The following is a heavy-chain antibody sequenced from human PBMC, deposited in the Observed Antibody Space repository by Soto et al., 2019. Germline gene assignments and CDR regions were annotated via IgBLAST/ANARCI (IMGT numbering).Heavy chain of an antibody. J-gene: IGHJ5*02. CDR3: ARDPQGGNYYDSSGYYAWFDP. D-gene: IGHD3-22*01. V-gene: IGHV1-3*01. Sequence: ASVKVSCKASGYTFTSYAMHWVRQAPGQRLEWMGWINAGNGNTKYPQKFQGRVTITRDTSASTAYMELSSLRSEDTAVYYCARDPQGGNYYDSSGYYAWFDPWGQGTLVTVSS. CDR1: GYTFTSYA. CDR2: INAGNGNT.